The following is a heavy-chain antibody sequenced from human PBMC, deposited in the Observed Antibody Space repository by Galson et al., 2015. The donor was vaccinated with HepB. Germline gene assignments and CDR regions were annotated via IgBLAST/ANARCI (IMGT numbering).Heavy chain of an antibody. V-gene: IGHV1-2*02. CDR1: GSSFTDHY. J-gene: IGHJ6*04. CDR2: VHPNSGVT. D-gene: IGHD1-26*01. Sequence: SVKVSCKASGSSFTDHYIHWVRQAPGQGLEWMGWVHPNSGVTNSAQKFDGRVTMTRDTSISTAYMELSRLRSDDTAVYYCARGGHSSPMDVWGKGTTVTVSS. CDR3: ARGGHSSPMDV.